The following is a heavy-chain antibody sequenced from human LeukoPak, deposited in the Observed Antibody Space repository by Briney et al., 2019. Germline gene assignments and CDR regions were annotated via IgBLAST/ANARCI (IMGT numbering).Heavy chain of an antibody. J-gene: IGHJ4*02. D-gene: IGHD3-10*01. CDR1: GYTLTELF. CDR2: FDPEDGET. V-gene: IGHV1-24*01. CDR3: ATIILQYYYGSGSPFDY. Sequence: ASVTVSCKVSGYTLTELFMHWVRQAPGKGLEWMGGFDPEDGETIYAQKFQGRVTMTEDTSTDTPYMELSSLRSEDTAVYYCATIILQYYYGSGSPFDYWGQGTLVTVSS.